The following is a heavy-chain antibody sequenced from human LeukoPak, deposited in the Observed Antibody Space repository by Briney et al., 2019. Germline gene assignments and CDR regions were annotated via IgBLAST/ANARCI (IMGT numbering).Heavy chain of an antibody. CDR1: GFTFSNAW. CDR3: TTEMYSYGSGSSRPFDY. Sequence: PGGSLRLSCAASGFTFSNAWMSWVRQAPGKGLEWVCRIKSKTDGGTTDYAAPVKCRFTISRDDSKNTLSMPMNSLKTAHTAVYYCTTEMYSYGSGSSRPFDYWGQGTLVTVSS. J-gene: IGHJ4*02. CDR2: IKSKTDGGTT. V-gene: IGHV3-15*01. D-gene: IGHD3-10*01.